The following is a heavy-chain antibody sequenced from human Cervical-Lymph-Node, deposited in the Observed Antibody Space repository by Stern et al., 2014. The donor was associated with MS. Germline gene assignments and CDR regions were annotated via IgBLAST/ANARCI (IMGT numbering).Heavy chain of an antibody. CDR1: GFTLSDYG. V-gene: IGHV3-33*01. Sequence: VQLVESGGGVVQPGKSLRLSCVASGFTLSDYGMHWIRQAPGKGPEWLAVMWYDGSKKLYADSVKGRFSISRDTSKSTVYLQMDSLRAEDTAVYHCAGAVDKFLTVWGRGTLVTVSS. CDR2: MWYDGSKK. J-gene: IGHJ4*02. CDR3: AGAVDKFLTV. D-gene: IGHD5-12*01.